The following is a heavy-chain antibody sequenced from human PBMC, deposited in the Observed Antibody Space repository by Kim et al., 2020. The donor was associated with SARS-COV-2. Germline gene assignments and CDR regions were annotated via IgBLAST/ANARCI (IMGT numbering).Heavy chain of an antibody. V-gene: IGHV3-30*07. Sequence: SVKGRLTISRDNSKNTLYLQMNSLRAEDTAVYYCARERTNYYDSSGSLDYWGQGTLVTVSS. D-gene: IGHD3-22*01. CDR3: ARERTNYYDSSGSLDY. J-gene: IGHJ4*02.